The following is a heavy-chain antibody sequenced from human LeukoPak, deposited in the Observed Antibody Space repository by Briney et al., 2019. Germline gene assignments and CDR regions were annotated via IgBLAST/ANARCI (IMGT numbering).Heavy chain of an antibody. CDR3: ARDRIQLWYENFDY. Sequence: PGGSLRLSCAASGFIFDDYGMSWVRQAPGKGLEWVSSISSSSSYIYYADSVKGRFTISRDNAKNSLYLQMNSLRAEDTAVYYCARDRIQLWYENFDYWGQGTLVTVSS. CDR1: GFIFDDYG. D-gene: IGHD5-18*01. J-gene: IGHJ4*02. CDR2: ISSSSSYI. V-gene: IGHV3-21*01.